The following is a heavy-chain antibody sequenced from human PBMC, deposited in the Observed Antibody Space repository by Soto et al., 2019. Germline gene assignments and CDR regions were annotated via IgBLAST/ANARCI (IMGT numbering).Heavy chain of an antibody. V-gene: IGHV1-2*02. J-gene: IGHJ6*02. D-gene: IGHD4-17*01. CDR3: ARVSHGDYPVGYYYDGMDV. Sequence: QVQLVQSGAEVKKPGASVKVSCKASGYTFTGYYMHWVRQAPGQGLEWMGWINPNSGGTNYAQKFQGRFTMTRDTSISTAYMELRRLRSDDTAVYYCARVSHGDYPVGYYYDGMDVWGQGTTVTVSS. CDR2: INPNSGGT. CDR1: GYTFTGYY.